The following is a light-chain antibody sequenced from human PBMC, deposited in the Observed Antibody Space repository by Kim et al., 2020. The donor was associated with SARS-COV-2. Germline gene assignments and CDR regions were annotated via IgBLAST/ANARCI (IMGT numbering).Light chain of an antibody. CDR2: DVN. CDR1: SSDVGGYDY. V-gene: IGLV2-14*03. CDR3: ISYTSSNINYV. Sequence: QSALAQPASVSGSPGQSITISCTGTSSDVGGYDYVSWYQQQPGKAPRLIIYDVNKRPSGVSTHFSGSKSGNTASLKISGLRAEDEGDYFCISYTSSNINYVFGTGTKVTV. J-gene: IGLJ1*01.